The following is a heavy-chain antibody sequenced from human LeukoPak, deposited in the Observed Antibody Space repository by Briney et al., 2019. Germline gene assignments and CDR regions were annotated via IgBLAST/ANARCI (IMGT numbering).Heavy chain of an antibody. CDR1: GGSFSGYY. Sequence: PPETLSLTCAVYGGSFSGYYWSWIRQPPGKGLEWIGEINHRGSTNYNPSLKSRVTISVDTSKNQFSLKLSSVTAADTAVYYCARRRVVVLAATVPSLKRYWYFDLWGRGTLVTVSS. D-gene: IGHD2-15*01. CDR3: ARRRVVVLAATVPSLKRYWYFDL. J-gene: IGHJ2*01. V-gene: IGHV4-34*01. CDR2: INHRGST.